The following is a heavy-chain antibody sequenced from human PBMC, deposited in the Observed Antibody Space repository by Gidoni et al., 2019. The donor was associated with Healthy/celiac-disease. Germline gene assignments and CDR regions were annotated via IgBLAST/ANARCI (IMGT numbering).Heavy chain of an antibody. CDR1: GGSISSGSYY. CDR3: ARDSGWVDA. Sequence: QVQLQESGPGLVKPSQTLSLTCTVSGGSISSGSYYWSWIRQPAGKGLEWIGRIYTSGSTNYNPSLKSRVTISVDTSKNQFSLKLSSVTAADTAVYYCARDSGWVDAWGQGTLVTVSS. J-gene: IGHJ5*02. D-gene: IGHD3-10*01. V-gene: IGHV4-61*02. CDR2: IYTSGST.